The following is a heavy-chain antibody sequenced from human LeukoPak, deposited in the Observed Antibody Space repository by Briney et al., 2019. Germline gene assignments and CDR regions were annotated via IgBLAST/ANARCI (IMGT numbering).Heavy chain of an antibody. D-gene: IGHD6-19*01. V-gene: IGHV1-69*05. CDR1: VGTFSSYA. CDR2: IIPIFGTA. CDR3: ARHQSSGWTSAFDY. Sequence: GASVKVSCKASVGTFSSYAISWVRQAPGQGLEWMGGIIPIFGTANYAQKFQGRVTITTDESTSTAYMELSSLRAEDTAVYYCARHQSSGWTSAFDYWGQGTLVTVSS. J-gene: IGHJ4*02.